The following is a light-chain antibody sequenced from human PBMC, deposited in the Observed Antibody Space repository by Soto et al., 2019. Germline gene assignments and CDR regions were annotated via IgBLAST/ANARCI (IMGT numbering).Light chain of an antibody. V-gene: IGLV2-14*01. J-gene: IGLJ1*01. CDR3: SSYTSSSILYV. CDR2: DVS. CDR1: SSDVGGYNY. Sequence: QSVLTQPASVSGSPGQSITISCTGTSSDVGGYNYVSWYQQHPGKASKLMIYDVSNRPSGVSNRFSGSKSGNTASLTISGLQAEDEADYYCSSYTSSSILYVFGTGTKLTVL.